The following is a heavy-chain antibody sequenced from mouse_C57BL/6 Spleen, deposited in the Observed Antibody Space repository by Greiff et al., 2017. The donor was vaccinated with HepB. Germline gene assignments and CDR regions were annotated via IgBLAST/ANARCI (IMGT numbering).Heavy chain of an antibody. D-gene: IGHD1-2*01. CDR3: ARLRPGAMDY. V-gene: IGHV1-26*01. J-gene: IGHJ4*01. CDR1: GYTFTDYY. CDR2: INPNNGGT. Sequence: VQLQQSGPELVKPGASVKISCKASGYTFTDYYMNWVKQSHGKSLEWIGDINPNNGGTSYNQKFKGKATLTVDKSSSTAYMELRSLTSEDSAVYDCARLRPGAMDYWGQGTSVTVSS.